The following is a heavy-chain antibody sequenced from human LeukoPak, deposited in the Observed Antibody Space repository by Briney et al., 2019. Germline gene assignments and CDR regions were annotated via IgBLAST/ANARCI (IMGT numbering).Heavy chain of an antibody. CDR3: AVYYYDSSGYFDY. CDR1: GGSISSSSYY. Sequence: SETLSLTXTVSGGSISSSSYYWGWIRQPPGNGLEWIGSIYYSGSTYYNPSLKSRVTISVDTSKNQFSLKLSSVTAADTAVYYCAVYYYDSSGYFDYWGQGTLVTVSS. V-gene: IGHV4-39*01. CDR2: IYYSGST. D-gene: IGHD3-22*01. J-gene: IGHJ4*02.